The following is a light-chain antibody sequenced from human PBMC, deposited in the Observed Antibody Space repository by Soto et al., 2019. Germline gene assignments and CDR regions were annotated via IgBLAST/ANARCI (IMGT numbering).Light chain of an antibody. Sequence: QSALAQPASVSGSAGQSITISCSGTMRDVGAYNLVSWYQQHPGTAPKLIIYEVRNRPSGISSRFSGSRSGNTASLTISGLQSEDECDYYSSAYTARSTLVFAGGTKLTFL. CDR1: MRDVGAYNL. CDR2: EVR. CDR3: SAYTARSTLV. J-gene: IGLJ3*02. V-gene: IGLV2-14*01.